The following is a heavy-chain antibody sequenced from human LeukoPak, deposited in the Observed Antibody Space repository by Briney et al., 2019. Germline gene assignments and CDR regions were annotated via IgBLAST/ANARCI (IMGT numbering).Heavy chain of an antibody. J-gene: IGHJ6*03. D-gene: IGHD2/OR15-2a*01. CDR1: GGSIGSYY. Sequence: SETLSLTCTVSGGSIGSYYWSWVRQPPGKGLEWIGYIRYSGSTNYNPSLKSRVTTSIDTSKNQFSLKVTSVTAADAAVYYCARAGFYASVNQYYYYYYMDVWGTGTTVTVSS. V-gene: IGHV4-59*01. CDR2: IRYSGST. CDR3: ARAGFYASVNQYYYYYYMDV.